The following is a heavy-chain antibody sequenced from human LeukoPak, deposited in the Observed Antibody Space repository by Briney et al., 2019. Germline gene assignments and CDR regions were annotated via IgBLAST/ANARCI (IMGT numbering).Heavy chain of an antibody. V-gene: IGHV4-59*04. CDR2: IYHSGNT. J-gene: IGHJ6*03. D-gene: IGHD6-13*01. Sequence: PSETLSLTCIVSGGSISSYYWSWIRQPPGKGLEWIGSIYHSGNTYYNPSLKSRVTMSVDTSKNQFSLNLRSVTAADTAVYYCARADYSSSWSHEYFYMDVWGKGTTVTVSS. CDR1: GGSISSYY. CDR3: ARADYSSSWSHEYFYMDV.